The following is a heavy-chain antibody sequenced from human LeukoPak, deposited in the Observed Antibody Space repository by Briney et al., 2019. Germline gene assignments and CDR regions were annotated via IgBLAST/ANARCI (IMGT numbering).Heavy chain of an antibody. J-gene: IGHJ5*02. Sequence: SETLSLTCTVSGGSISSGRYYWGWIRQPPGKGLEWIGSLFYGGSTYYNPSFKSRGSISVDTSKNHFSLKLSSVTAADTAVYYCARELYPREPPWEYNWFDPWGQGTLVTVSS. CDR1: GGSISSGRYY. D-gene: IGHD1-26*01. CDR2: LFYGGST. V-gene: IGHV4-39*07. CDR3: ARELYPREPPWEYNWFDP.